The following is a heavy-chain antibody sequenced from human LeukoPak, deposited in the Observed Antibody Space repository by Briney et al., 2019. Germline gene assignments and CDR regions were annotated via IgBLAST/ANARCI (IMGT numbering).Heavy chain of an antibody. Sequence: PSETLSLTCSVSGGSISSYYWSWIRQPPGTGLEWIGYIYYSGSTNYNPSLKSRVTTSVDTSKNQFSLKLSSVTAADTAVYYCARDSDYYGSGSYYTLWGQGTLVTVSS. CDR3: ARDSDYYGSGSYYTL. CDR1: GGSISSYY. CDR2: IYYSGST. D-gene: IGHD3-10*01. V-gene: IGHV4-59*01. J-gene: IGHJ4*02.